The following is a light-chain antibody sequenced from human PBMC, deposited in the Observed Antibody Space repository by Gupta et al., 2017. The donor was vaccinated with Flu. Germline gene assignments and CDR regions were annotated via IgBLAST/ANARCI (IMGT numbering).Light chain of an antibody. Sequence: GDRATITCRTSEVINTYLNWYQQKPGKAPKLLIYVASHLQSGVPSRFSGSGSGTDFTLTISNIQLEDFATYYCQQSQSTWLTFGGGTKVEI. CDR1: EVINTY. V-gene: IGKV1-39*01. CDR3: QQSQSTWLT. J-gene: IGKJ4*01. CDR2: VAS.